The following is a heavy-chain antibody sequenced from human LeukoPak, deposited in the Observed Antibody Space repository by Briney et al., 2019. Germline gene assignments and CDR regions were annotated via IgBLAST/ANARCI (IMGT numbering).Heavy chain of an antibody. D-gene: IGHD3-22*01. CDR2: IFHSGST. CDR3: ARIEVNTGFAY. CDR1: GGSISSGNW. V-gene: IGHV4-4*02. Sequence: SETLSLTCAVSGGSISSGNWWSWVRQPPGKGLDWIGEIFHSGSTTYNASLKSRVTISVDKSNNQFSLKLSSVTAADTAVYYCARIEVNTGFAYWGQGTLVTVSS. J-gene: IGHJ4*02.